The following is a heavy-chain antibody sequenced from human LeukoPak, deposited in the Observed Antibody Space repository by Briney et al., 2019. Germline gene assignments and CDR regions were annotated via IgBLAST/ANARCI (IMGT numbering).Heavy chain of an antibody. V-gene: IGHV3-66*01. CDR3: ARDASGWAGYFDY. CDR1: GLTVSSNY. Sequence: PGTSLRLSRAASGLTVSSNYMNWVRQAPGKGLEWVSAINSGGKTYYADSVKGRSTISRDESKNTLYLQMNSLRPEDTAMYYCARDASGWAGYFDYWGQGTLITVSS. J-gene: IGHJ4*02. CDR2: INSGGKT. D-gene: IGHD6-19*01.